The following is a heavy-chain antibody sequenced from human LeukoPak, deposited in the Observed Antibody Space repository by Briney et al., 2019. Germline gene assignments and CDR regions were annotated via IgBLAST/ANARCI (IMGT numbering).Heavy chain of an antibody. CDR2: INPAGSAD. D-gene: IGHD6-19*01. V-gene: IGHV3-7*01. CDR1: GFTFSSYW. CDR3: ARGVYTSGCDY. Sequence: GGSLRLSCEASGFTFSSYWMNWVRQAPGKGLEWVVNINPAGSADYYVDSMKGRFTISRDNAKNSLYLQMDSLRAEDTAVYYCARGVYTSGCDYWGQGTLVTVSS. J-gene: IGHJ4*02.